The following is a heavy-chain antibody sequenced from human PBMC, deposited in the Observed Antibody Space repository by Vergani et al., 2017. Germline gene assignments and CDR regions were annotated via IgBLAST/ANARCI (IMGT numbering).Heavy chain of an antibody. CDR1: GFTFSDYY. CDR3: AKDYGSGNRQRGMDV. CDR2: ISSSGGST. D-gene: IGHD3-10*01. Sequence: QVQLVESGGGLVKPGGSLRLSCAASGFTFSDYYMSWIRQAPGKGLEWVSYISSSGGSTYYADSVKGRFTISRDNSKNTLYLQMNSLRAEDTAVYYCAKDYGSGNRQRGMDVWGQGTTVTVSS. V-gene: IGHV3-11*04. J-gene: IGHJ6*02.